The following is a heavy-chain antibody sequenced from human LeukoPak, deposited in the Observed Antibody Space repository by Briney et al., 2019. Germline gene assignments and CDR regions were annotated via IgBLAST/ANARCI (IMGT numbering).Heavy chain of an antibody. J-gene: IGHJ6*03. Sequence: PGRSLRLSCAASGFTFSSYAMHWVRQAPGKGLEWVAVISYDGSNKYYADSVKGRFTISRDNSKNTLYLQMNSLRAEDTAVYYCARDPPPPGYYYMDVWGKGSTVTVSS. V-gene: IGHV3-30-3*01. CDR3: ARDPPPPGYYYMDV. CDR2: ISYDGSNK. CDR1: GFTFSSYA. D-gene: IGHD1-14*01.